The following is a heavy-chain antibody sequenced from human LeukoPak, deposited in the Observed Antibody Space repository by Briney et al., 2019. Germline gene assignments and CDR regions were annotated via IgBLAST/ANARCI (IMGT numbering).Heavy chain of an antibody. CDR3: ARAGIYSGYDRGAFDI. CDR2: MNPNSGNT. J-gene: IGHJ3*02. Sequence: ASVKVSCKASGYTFTSYDINWVRQATGQGLEWMGWMNPNSGNTGYAQKFQGRVTMTMNTSISTAYMELCSLRSEDTAVYYCARAGIYSGYDRGAFDIWGQGTMVTVSS. CDR1: GYTFTSYD. D-gene: IGHD5-12*01. V-gene: IGHV1-8*01.